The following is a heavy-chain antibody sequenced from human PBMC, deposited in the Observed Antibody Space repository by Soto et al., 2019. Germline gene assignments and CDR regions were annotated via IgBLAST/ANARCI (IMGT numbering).Heavy chain of an antibody. CDR1: GGPFISYA. V-gene: IGHV1-69*06. CDR2: IIPIFGTA. J-gene: IGHJ6*02. D-gene: IGHD6-13*01. CDR3: ARGLISSSWYPTLGHNIAEGYYYYGMDV. Sequence: SVKGSCKASGGPFISYAIIWGRQAPGQGLEWMGGIIPIFGTANYAQKFQGRVTITADKSTSTAYMELSSLRSEDTAVYYCARGLISSSWYPTLGHNIAEGYYYYGMDVWGQGTTVTVSS.